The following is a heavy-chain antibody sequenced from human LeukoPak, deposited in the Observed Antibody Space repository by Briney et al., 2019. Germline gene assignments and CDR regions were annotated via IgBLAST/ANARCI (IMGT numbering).Heavy chain of an antibody. CDR1: GFTVSTNY. J-gene: IGHJ3*01. CDR3: ARHDYHSNSDAFDV. Sequence: GGSLRLSCAVSGFTVSTNYMSWVRQPPGKGLEWVSVIYSGGSTYYADSVKGRFSISRDNSKNTLYLQMNNLRAEDTAVYYCARHDYHSNSDAFDVWGQGTMVTVSS. CDR2: IYSGGST. D-gene: IGHD4-23*01. V-gene: IGHV3-66*04.